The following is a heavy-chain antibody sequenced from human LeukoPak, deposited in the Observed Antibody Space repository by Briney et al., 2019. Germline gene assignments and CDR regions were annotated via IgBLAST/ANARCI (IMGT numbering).Heavy chain of an antibody. CDR3: AKGSRGSCSRTYCYPFDY. CDR1: GFTFSSYA. Sequence: PGGSLRLSCAASGFTFSSYAMSWVRQIPGKGLEWVSAISGSDAGTYYADSVKGRFTISIDNSKNTLYLQMNRLRAEDTAVYYCAKGSRGSCSRTYCYPFDYWGQGTLVTVSS. D-gene: IGHD2-2*01. V-gene: IGHV3-23*01. J-gene: IGHJ4*02. CDR2: ISGSDAGT.